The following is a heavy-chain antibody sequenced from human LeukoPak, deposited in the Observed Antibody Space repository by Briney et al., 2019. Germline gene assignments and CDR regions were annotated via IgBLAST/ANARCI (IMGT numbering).Heavy chain of an antibody. CDR1: GFTFSSYW. V-gene: IGHV3-74*01. J-gene: IGHJ5*02. CDR2: VNGDGTST. D-gene: IGHD2-2*01. Sequence: GGSLRFSCATSGFTFSSYWMHWVRQVPGKGLVWVSRVNGDGTSTSYAVPERGRFTISRDNAKNTLYLYMNSLRGDDTAIYFCVRSCSSGSCYGYKHHWGQETLVTVSS. CDR3: VRSCSSGSCYGYKHH.